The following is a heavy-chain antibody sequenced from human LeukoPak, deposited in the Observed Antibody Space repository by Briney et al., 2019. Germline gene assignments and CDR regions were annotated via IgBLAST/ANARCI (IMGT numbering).Heavy chain of an antibody. CDR1: GFTVRSNY. CDR3: ARRIVGPSSGGDY. Sequence: PGGSLRLSCAASGFTVRSNYMNWVRQAPGKGLEWVSVIYSGGSTYYADSVKGRFTISRDNSKNTLYLQMNSLRVEDTAVYYCARRIVGPSSGGDYWGQGTPVTVSS. D-gene: IGHD1-26*01. CDR2: IYSGGST. V-gene: IGHV3-66*04. J-gene: IGHJ4*02.